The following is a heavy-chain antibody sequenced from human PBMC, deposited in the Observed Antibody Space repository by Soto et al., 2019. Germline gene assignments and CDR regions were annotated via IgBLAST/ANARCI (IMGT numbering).Heavy chain of an antibody. D-gene: IGHD3-9*01. J-gene: IGHJ6*03. CDR2: IYYSGST. CDR1: GGSISSYY. V-gene: IGHV4-59*08. Sequence: SETLSLTCTVSGGSISSYYWSWIRQPPGKGLEWIGYIYYSGSTNYNPSLKSRVTISVDTSKNQFSLKLSSVTAADTAVYYCARGGPWLLEYYYYMDVWGKGTTVTVSS. CDR3: ARGGPWLLEYYYYMDV.